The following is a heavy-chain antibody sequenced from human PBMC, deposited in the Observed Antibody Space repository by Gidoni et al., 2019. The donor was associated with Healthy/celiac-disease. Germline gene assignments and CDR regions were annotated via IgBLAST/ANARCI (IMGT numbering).Heavy chain of an antibody. J-gene: IGHJ3*02. CDR2: IKSKTDGGTT. CDR1: GFTFSNAW. D-gene: IGHD3-16*02. Sequence: EVQLVESGGGLVKPGGSLRLSCAASGFTFSNAWMSWVRQAPGKGLEWVGRIKSKTDGGTTDYAAPVKGRFTISRDDSKNTLYLQMNSLKTEDTAVYYCTTERWDYYVWGSYRHDAFDIWGQGTMVTVSS. CDR3: TTERWDYYVWGSYRHDAFDI. V-gene: IGHV3-15*01.